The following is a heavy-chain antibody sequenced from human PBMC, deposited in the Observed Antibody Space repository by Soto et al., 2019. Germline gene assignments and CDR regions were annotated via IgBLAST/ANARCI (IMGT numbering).Heavy chain of an antibody. CDR2: IYYSGST. Sequence: SETLSLTCTVSGGSISSYYWSWIRQPPGKGLEWIGYIYYSGSTNYNPSLKSRVTISVDTSKNQFSLKLSSVTAADTAVYYCARVGPWYSRGRHRWFDPWGQGTLVTVSS. V-gene: IGHV4-59*01. D-gene: IGHD6-19*01. CDR3: ARVGPWYSRGRHRWFDP. CDR1: GGSISSYY. J-gene: IGHJ5*02.